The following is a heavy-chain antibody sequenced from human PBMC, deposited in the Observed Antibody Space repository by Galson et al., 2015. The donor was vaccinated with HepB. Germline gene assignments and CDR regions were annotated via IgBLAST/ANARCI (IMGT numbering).Heavy chain of an antibody. J-gene: IGHJ5*02. D-gene: IGHD6-6*01. V-gene: IGHV4-4*02. Sequence: LSLTCTVSGGYITTNTRWTWVRQPPGKGLEWIGEVYHTGGTNYNTSLKSRVTILVDESKKQFSLKLNSVTAADTAVYYCAKLTRDSDSSYFWFDPWGQGTLVTVSS. CDR1: GGYITTNTR. CDR2: VYHTGGT. CDR3: AKLTRDSDSSYFWFDP.